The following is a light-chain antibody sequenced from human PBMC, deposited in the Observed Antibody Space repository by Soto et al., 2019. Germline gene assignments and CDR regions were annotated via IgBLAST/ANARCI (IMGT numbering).Light chain of an antibody. CDR1: QSVRSR. J-gene: IGKJ1*01. CDR3: QQYNSYSWT. V-gene: IGKV1-5*01. Sequence: EIPMTQSPSSLCASVGDRVTIXWRASQSVRSRVDWYQQKPGKAPKLLMDDASSLESGGPSRFSCSGSGTEFTPTISSRQPDDFATYYRQQYNSYSWTFGQGTKVDIK. CDR2: DAS.